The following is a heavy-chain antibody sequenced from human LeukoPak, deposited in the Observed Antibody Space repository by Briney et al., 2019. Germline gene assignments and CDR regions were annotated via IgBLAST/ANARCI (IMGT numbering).Heavy chain of an antibody. CDR1: GGSFSGYY. D-gene: IGHD1-26*01. Sequence: SETLSVTCAVYGGSFSGYYWTWIRQPPGKGLEWIGEMNYSGNINTNPSLKSRATIPVDTSKNQSSLKLSSVTAADTAVYYCARVGSYNFDYWGQGTLVTVSS. J-gene: IGHJ4*02. CDR2: MNYSGNI. V-gene: IGHV4-34*04. CDR3: ARVGSYNFDY.